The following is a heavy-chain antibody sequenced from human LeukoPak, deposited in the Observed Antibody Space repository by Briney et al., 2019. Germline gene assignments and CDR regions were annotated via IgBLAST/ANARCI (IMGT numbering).Heavy chain of an antibody. CDR2: IGTASDT. CDR1: GFTFSSFD. D-gene: IGHD1-1*01. CDR3: ARGPSRGKYYYMDV. Sequence: GGSLRLSCAASGFTFSSFDMPWVRQPTGQGLEWVSTIGTASDTYYPGSVEGRFTLSRDNAKNSLYLQMNSLTAGDTAVYYCARGPSRGKYYYMDVWGKGTTVTVSS. J-gene: IGHJ6*03. V-gene: IGHV3-13*01.